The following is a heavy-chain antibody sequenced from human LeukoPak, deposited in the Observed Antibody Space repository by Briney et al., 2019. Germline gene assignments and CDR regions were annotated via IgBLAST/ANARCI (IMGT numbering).Heavy chain of an antibody. Sequence: GASVKVSCKASGFTFTNSAMLWVQQARGQRLEWIGWIVVGSGNTNYAQEFQERVTITRDMSTSTAYMELSSLRSEDTAVYYCAAGYSYGYSYYYMDVWGKGTTVTVSS. CDR1: GFTFTNSA. V-gene: IGHV1-58*02. D-gene: IGHD5-18*01. CDR3: AAGYSYGYSYYYMDV. J-gene: IGHJ6*03. CDR2: IVVGSGNT.